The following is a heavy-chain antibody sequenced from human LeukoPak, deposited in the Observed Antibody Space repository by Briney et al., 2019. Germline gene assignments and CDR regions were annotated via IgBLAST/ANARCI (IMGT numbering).Heavy chain of an antibody. J-gene: IGHJ4*02. V-gene: IGHV2-5*02. CDR1: GFSLSTREVG. D-gene: IGHD1-7*01. CDR3: AHSRPGSTIFHY. Sequence: SGPTLVKPTSTLTLTCTFSGFSLSTREVGVGWIRQPPGKALEWLTLIYWDDDRRYSPSLKSRLTITKDTSKNQVVLTMTNMDPVDTATYYCAHSRPGSTIFHYWGQGTLVTVSS. CDR2: IYWDDDR.